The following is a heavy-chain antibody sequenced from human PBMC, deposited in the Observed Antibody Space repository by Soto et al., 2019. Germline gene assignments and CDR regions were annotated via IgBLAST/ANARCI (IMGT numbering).Heavy chain of an antibody. Sequence: QVQLQQWGAGLLKPSETLSLTCAVYGGSFSGYYWSWIRQPPGKGLEWIGEINHSGSTNYNPSLKGSVTISVDTSKNQFSLKLSSVTAADTAVYYCARVSGISYYGMDVWGQGTTVTVSS. J-gene: IGHJ6*02. V-gene: IGHV4-34*01. D-gene: IGHD3-10*01. CDR2: INHSGST. CDR3: ARVSGISYYGMDV. CDR1: GGSFSGYY.